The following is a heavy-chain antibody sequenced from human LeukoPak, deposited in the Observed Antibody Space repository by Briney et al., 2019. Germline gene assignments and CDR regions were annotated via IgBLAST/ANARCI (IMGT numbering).Heavy chain of an antibody. CDR3: ARDLGVVPAAPPSYYYYGMDV. CDR1: GYTFTGYY. V-gene: IGHV1-2*02. Sequence: ASVKVSCKASGYTFTGYYMHWVRQAPGQGLEWMGWINPNSGGTNYAQKFQGRVTMTRDTSISTAYMELSRLRSVDTAVYYCARDLGVVPAAPPSYYYYGMDVWGQGTTVTVSS. J-gene: IGHJ6*02. D-gene: IGHD2-2*01. CDR2: INPNSGGT.